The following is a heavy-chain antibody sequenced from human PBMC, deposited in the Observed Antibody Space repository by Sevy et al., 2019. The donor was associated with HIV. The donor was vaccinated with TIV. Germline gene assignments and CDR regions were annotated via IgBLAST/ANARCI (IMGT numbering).Heavy chain of an antibody. CDR1: GFTFSSYA. CDR3: AKGYDFWSGYYLHPFDY. D-gene: IGHD3-3*01. CDR2: ISGSGGST. J-gene: IGHJ4*02. Sequence: GGSLRLSCAASGFTFSSYAMSWVRQAPGKGLEWVSAISGSGGSTYYADSVKGRVTISRDNSKNTLYLQMNSLRAEDTAVYYCAKGYDFWSGYYLHPFDYWGQGTLVTVSS. V-gene: IGHV3-23*01.